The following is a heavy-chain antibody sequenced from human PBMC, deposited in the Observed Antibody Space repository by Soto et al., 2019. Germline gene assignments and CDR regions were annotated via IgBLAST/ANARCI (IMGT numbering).Heavy chain of an antibody. Sequence: ASVKVSCKASGYTFTSYGISWVRQAPGQGLEWMGWISAYNGNTNYAQKLQGRVTMTTDTSTSTAYMELRSLRSDDTAVYSCARDGYCSSTSCYQGSYYYGMDVWGQGTTVTVSS. J-gene: IGHJ6*02. D-gene: IGHD2-2*03. CDR2: ISAYNGNT. V-gene: IGHV1-18*04. CDR3: ARDGYCSSTSCYQGSYYYGMDV. CDR1: GYTFTSYG.